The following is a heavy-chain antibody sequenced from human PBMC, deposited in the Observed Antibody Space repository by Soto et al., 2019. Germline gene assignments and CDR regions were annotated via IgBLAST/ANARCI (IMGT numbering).Heavy chain of an antibody. V-gene: IGHV3-23*01. D-gene: IGHD3-3*02. CDR3: AKSPGHFWSGYYVDLDY. J-gene: IGHJ4*02. CDR2: ISGGGGST. Sequence: EVQLLESGGGLVQPGGSLRLSCAVSGFTFGDYAMSWVRHAPGKGLEWVSAISGGGGSTYYADSVKGRFTISRDNSKDTLYLPMNSLRADDTALYYCAKSPGHFWSGYYVDLDYWGQGTLVNVSS. CDR1: GFTFGDYA.